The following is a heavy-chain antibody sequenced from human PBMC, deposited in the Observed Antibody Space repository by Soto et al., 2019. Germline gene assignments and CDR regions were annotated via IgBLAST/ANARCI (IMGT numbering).Heavy chain of an antibody. J-gene: IGHJ4*02. Sequence: PGGSLRLSCAASGFTFSSYAMHWVRQAPGKGLEWVAVISYDGSNKYYADSVKGRFTISRDNSKNTLYLQMNSLRAEDTAVYYCARAFGSVDTASVYWGQGTLVTVSS. V-gene: IGHV3-30-3*01. CDR3: ARAFGSVDTASVY. CDR2: ISYDGSNK. D-gene: IGHD5-18*01. CDR1: GFTFSSYA.